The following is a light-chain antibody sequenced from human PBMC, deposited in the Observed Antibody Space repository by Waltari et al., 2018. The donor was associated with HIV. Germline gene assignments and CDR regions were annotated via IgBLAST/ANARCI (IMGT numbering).Light chain of an antibody. V-gene: IGLV2-14*01. CDR3: SSYTASSTYV. CDR2: EVT. J-gene: IGLJ1*01. CDR1: INDIGGYHY. Sequence: QSALNQPTSVSGSPGQSISISCTGPINDIGGYHYVAWYQHHPGKAPKLLIYEVTNRPTGISDRFSGSKSGNTASLTISGLHAEDEAVYYCSSYTASSTYVFGPGTRVIV.